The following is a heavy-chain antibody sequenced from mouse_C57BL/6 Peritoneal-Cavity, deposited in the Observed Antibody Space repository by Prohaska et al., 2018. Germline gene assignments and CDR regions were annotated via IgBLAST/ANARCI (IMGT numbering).Heavy chain of an antibody. D-gene: IGHD2-4*01. CDR3: ALIYYDYDGYAMDY. J-gene: IGHJ4*01. Sequence: GTSYNQKFKGKATLTVDTSSSTAYMELNSLNSEDSAVYYCALIYYDYDGYAMDYWGQGTSVTVSS. V-gene: IGHV1-36*01. CDR2: GT.